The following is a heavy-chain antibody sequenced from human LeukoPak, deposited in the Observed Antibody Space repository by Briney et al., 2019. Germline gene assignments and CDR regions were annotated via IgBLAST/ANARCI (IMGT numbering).Heavy chain of an antibody. CDR2: IIPILGIA. V-gene: IGHV1-69*04. Sequence: GASVKVSCKASGGTFSSYAISWVRQAPGQGLEWMGRIIPILGIANYAQKFQGRVTITTDESTSTAYMELSSLRSEDTAVYYCARAAVATPLDYWGQGTLVTVSS. CDR1: GGTFSSYA. J-gene: IGHJ4*02. CDR3: ARAAVATPLDY. D-gene: IGHD2-15*01.